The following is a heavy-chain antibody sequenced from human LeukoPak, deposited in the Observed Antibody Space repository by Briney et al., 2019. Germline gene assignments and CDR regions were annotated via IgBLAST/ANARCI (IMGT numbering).Heavy chain of an antibody. CDR2: IYYSGST. J-gene: IGHJ5*02. Sequence: LRLSCAASGFTFSDYYMSWIRQAPGKGLEWIGYIYYSGSTYYNPSLKSRVTISVDTSKNQFSLKLSSVTAADTAVYYCARGSARWWFDPWGQGTLVTVSS. CDR3: ARGSARWWFDP. D-gene: IGHD3-10*01. CDR1: GFTFSDYY. V-gene: IGHV4-31*02.